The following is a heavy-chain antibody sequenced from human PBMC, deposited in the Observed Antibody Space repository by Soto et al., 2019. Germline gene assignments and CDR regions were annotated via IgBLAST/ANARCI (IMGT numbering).Heavy chain of an antibody. J-gene: IGHJ4*02. CDR2: ISYDGSNK. D-gene: IGHD3-22*01. V-gene: IGHV3-30*18. Sequence: QVQLVKSGGGVVQPGRSLRLSCAASGFTFSSYGMHWVRLAPGKGLERVAVISYDGSNKYYADSVKGRFTISRHNSKNTLYMQMHRLRAENTAVYYCAKAPGLGYDSSGYSFDYWVQGTLVTVSS. CDR3: AKAPGLGYDSSGYSFDY. CDR1: GFTFSSYG.